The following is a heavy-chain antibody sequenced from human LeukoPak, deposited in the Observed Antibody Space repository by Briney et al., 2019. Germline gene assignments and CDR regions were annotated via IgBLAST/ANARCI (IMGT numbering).Heavy chain of an antibody. D-gene: IGHD2-15*01. CDR1: SYTFSSYG. CDR2: INPSGGST. V-gene: IGHV1-18*01. CDR3: ATDPVGYCSSDSCYSVDY. J-gene: IGHJ4*02. Sequence: ASVKVSCKASSYTFSSYGISWVRQAPGQGLEWMGVINPSGGSTIYAQKFQGRVTMTEDTSTDTAYMELSSLTSEDTAVYYCATDPVGYCSSDSCYSVDYWGQGSLVTVSS.